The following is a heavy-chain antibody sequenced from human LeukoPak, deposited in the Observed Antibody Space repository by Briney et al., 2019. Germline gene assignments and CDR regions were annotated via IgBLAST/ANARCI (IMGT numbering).Heavy chain of an antibody. Sequence: SETLSLTCTVSGDSISSDDYYWSWIRQPPGKGLEWIGYIYYSGSTFYNPSLKSRVTISVDTSKNQFSLKLSSVTAADTAVYYCARDTATPFNYYDSSGGDYWGQGTLVTVSS. CDR1: GDSISSDDYY. V-gene: IGHV4-30-4*01. CDR2: IYYSGST. D-gene: IGHD3-22*01. J-gene: IGHJ4*02. CDR3: ARDTATPFNYYDSSGGDY.